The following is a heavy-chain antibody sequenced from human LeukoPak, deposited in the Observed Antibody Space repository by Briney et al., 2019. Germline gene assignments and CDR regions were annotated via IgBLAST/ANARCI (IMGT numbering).Heavy chain of an antibody. CDR3: AKESDVAAAGIDY. Sequence: GGSLRLSCAASGFIFSGYGMYWVRQAPGKGLQWVTFIRYEGSNKYYADSVKGRFTISRDNSKNTLYLQMNSLRVEDTAVYYCAKESDVAAAGIDYWGQGTLVTVSS. D-gene: IGHD6-13*01. V-gene: IGHV3-30*02. J-gene: IGHJ4*02. CDR1: GFIFSGYG. CDR2: IRYEGSNK.